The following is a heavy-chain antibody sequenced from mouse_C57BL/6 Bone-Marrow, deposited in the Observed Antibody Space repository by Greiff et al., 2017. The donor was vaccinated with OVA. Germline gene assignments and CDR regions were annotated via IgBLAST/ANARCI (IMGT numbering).Heavy chain of an antibody. CDR1: GFSLTSYG. J-gene: IGHJ4*01. V-gene: IGHV2-2*01. CDR2: IWSGGST. D-gene: IGHD2-12*01. CDR3: ARKPRTTDGDYAMDY. Sequence: VKLMESGPGLVQPSQSLSITCTVSGFSLTSYGVHWVRQSPGKGLEWLGVIWSGGSTDYNAAFISRLSISKDNSKSQVFFKMNSLQADDTAIYYCARKPRTTDGDYAMDYWGQGTSVTVSS.